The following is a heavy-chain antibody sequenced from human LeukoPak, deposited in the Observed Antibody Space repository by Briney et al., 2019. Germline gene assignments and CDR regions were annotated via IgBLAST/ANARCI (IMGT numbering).Heavy chain of an antibody. CDR3: NTATVSSTSSSFDY. CDR2: IIPILDIA. V-gene: IGHV1-69*04. J-gene: IGHJ4*02. D-gene: IGHD2-15*01. Sequence: GASVKVSCKASGGTFSSYAISWVRQAPGQGLEWMGRIIPILDIANYAQKFQGRVTITADKSTSTAYMELSSLRSEDTAVYYCNTATVSSTSSSFDYWGQGTLVTVSS. CDR1: GGTFSSYA.